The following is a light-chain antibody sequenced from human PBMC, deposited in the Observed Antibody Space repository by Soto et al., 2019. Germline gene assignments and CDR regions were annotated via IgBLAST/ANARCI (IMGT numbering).Light chain of an antibody. CDR1: QGVTSSY. CDR2: GAF. Sequence: EIVLTQSPGPLSLSPGEIATLSCRASQGVTSSYLAWYQQKPGQAPRLLIFGAFNRATGIPDRFSGSGSGTDFTVTISRLEPEDSAVYYCQQYGTLITFGQGRRPEIK. CDR3: QQYGTLIT. J-gene: IGKJ5*01. V-gene: IGKV3-20*01.